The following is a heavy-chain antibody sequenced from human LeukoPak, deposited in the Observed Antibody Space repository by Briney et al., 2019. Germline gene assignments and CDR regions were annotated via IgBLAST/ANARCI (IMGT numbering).Heavy chain of an antibody. CDR1: GFTFSSYS. D-gene: IGHD3-22*01. CDR3: ASQPPYYYDSSGYYFSVWYYYYGMDV. J-gene: IGHJ6*02. Sequence: PGGSLRLSCAASGFTFSSYSMNWVRQAPGKGLEWVSYISSSSSTIYYADSVKGRFTISRDNAKNSLYLQMNSLRAEDTAVYYCASQPPYYYDSSGYYFSVWYYYYGMDVWGQGTTVTVSS. CDR2: ISSSSSTI. V-gene: IGHV3-48*01.